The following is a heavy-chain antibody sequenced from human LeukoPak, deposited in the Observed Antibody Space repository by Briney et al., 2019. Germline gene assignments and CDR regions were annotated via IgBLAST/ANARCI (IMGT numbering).Heavy chain of an antibody. D-gene: IGHD3-22*01. V-gene: IGHV4-61*08. CDR1: GGSISSGGYY. CDR3: ATLYYYDRSGYAYYFDY. J-gene: IGHJ4*02. Sequence: SETLSLTCTVSGGSISSGGYYWSWIRQPPGKGLEWIGYIYYSERPNYNPSLKSRVTISVDTSKNQFSLKLASLTAADTAVYYCATLYYYDRSGYAYYFDYWGLGTLVTVSS. CDR2: IYYSERP.